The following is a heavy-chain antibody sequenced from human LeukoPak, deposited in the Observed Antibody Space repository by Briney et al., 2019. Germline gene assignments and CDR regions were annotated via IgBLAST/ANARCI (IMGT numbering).Heavy chain of an antibody. Sequence: PGGSLRLSCAASGFTFSSYAMSWVRQAPGKGLEWVSAISGSGGSTYYADSVKGRFTISRENSKNTLYLQMNSLGAEDTAVYYCAKESGYSSGWLDYWGQGTLVTVSS. D-gene: IGHD6-19*01. CDR2: ISGSGGST. CDR3: AKESGYSSGWLDY. CDR1: GFTFSSYA. J-gene: IGHJ4*02. V-gene: IGHV3-23*01.